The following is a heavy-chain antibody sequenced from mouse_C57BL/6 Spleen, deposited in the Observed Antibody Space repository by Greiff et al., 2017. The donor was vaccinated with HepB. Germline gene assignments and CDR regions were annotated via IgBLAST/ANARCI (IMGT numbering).Heavy chain of an antibody. V-gene: IGHV6-6*01. J-gene: IGHJ3*01. Sequence: EVQGVESGGGLVQPGGSMKLSCAASGFTFSDAWMDWVRQSPEKGLEWVAEIRNKANNHATYYAESVKGRFTISRDDSKSSVYLQMNSLRAEDTGIYYCTRPALLRTGTSWFAYWGQGTLVTVSA. CDR3: TRPALLRTGTSWFAY. D-gene: IGHD4-1*01. CDR1: GFTFSDAW. CDR2: IRNKANNHAT.